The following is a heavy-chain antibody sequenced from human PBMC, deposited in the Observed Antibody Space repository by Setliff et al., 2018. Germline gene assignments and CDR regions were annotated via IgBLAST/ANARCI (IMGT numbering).Heavy chain of an antibody. V-gene: IGHV4-4*08. J-gene: IGHJ6*03. CDR2: IYTSWST. CDR3: ARVSGFLYVDV. Sequence: SETLSLTCTVSGGSISSYYWSWIQQPPGKGLEWIGHIYTSWSTNYNTSLKRRVTMSVDTTKNQFSLKLTSVTAADTAVYYCARVSGFLYVDVWGKGTTVTVSS. D-gene: IGHD3-3*01. CDR1: GGSISSYY.